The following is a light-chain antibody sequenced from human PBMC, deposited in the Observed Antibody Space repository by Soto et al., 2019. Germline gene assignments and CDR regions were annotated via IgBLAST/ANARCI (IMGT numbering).Light chain of an antibody. J-gene: IGKJ2*01. CDR1: QVINSN. V-gene: IGKV1-16*02. CDR3: QQYKSYPYT. Sequence: DIQMTQSPSSLSASVGDRVTITCRASQVINSNLAWFQQKPGKAPKSLIYAASKLQSGVPPKFSGGGSGTDSTLTISSLQPEDFATYYCQQYKSYPYTFGQGTKLEIK. CDR2: AAS.